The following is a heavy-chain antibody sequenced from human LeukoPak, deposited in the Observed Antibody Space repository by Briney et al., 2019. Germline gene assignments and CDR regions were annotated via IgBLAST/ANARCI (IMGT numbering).Heavy chain of an antibody. CDR3: AKDLRGYSYGSPFDY. D-gene: IGHD5-18*01. J-gene: IGHJ4*02. V-gene: IGHV3-23*01. CDR1: GFTFSSYA. CDR2: ISGSGGST. Sequence: GGSLRLSCAASGFTFSSYAMSWVRQAPGKGLEWVSAISGSGGSTYYADSVKGRFTISRDNSKNTLYLQMNSLRAEDTAVYYYAKDLRGYSYGSPFDYWGQGTLVTVSS.